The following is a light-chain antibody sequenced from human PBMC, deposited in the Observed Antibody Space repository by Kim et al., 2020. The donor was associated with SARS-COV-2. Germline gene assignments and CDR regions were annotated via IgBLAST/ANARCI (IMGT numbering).Light chain of an antibody. CDR3: SSYTSSSRV. CDR1: SSDVGGYNY. V-gene: IGLV2-14*01. J-gene: IGLJ3*02. Sequence: QSALTQPASVSGSTGQSITISCTGTSSDVGGYNYVSWYQQHPGKAPKLMIYDVSKRPSGVSNRFSGSNSGNTASLTISGLQAEDEADYYCSSYTSSSRVFGGGTQLTVL. CDR2: DVS.